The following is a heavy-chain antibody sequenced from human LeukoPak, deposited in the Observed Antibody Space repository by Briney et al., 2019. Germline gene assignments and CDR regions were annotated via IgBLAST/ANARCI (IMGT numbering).Heavy chain of an antibody. J-gene: IGHJ4*02. CDR1: GGSISSSSYY. CDR3: ARDGKMTTVTTAGDY. CDR2: IYYSGST. D-gene: IGHD4-17*01. V-gene: IGHV4-39*07. Sequence: SETLSLTCTVSGGSISSSSYYWGWIRQPPGKGLEWIGSIYYSGSTYYNPSLKSRVTISVDTSKNQFSLKLSSVTAADTAVYYCARDGKMTTVTTAGDYWGQGTLVTVSS.